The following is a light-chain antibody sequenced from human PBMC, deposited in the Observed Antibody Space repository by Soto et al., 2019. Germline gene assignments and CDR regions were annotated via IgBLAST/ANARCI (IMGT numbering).Light chain of an antibody. CDR3: QQYNSYST. Sequence: DVQMTLSPSTLSASVGDRVTITCRASQSISNWLAWYQQKPGKAPKRLIYDASNLESGVPSRFSGSGSGTEFTLTISSLQPDDFATYYCQQYNSYSTFGQGTMAAIK. V-gene: IGKV1-5*01. J-gene: IGKJ1*01. CDR1: QSISNW. CDR2: DAS.